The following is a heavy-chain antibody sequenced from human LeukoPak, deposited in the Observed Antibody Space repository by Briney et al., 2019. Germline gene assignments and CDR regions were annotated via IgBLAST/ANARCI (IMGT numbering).Heavy chain of an antibody. CDR2: FDPEDGET. J-gene: IGHJ4*02. V-gene: IGHV1-24*01. CDR1: GYTLTELS. D-gene: IGHD2-8*01. CDR3: ASQVVWDFDY. Sequence: ASVKVSCKVSGYTLTELSMHWVRQAPGKGLEWMGGFDPEDGETIYAQKFQGRVTITEDTSTDTAYMELSSLRSEDTAVYYCASQVVWDFDYWGQGTLVTVSS.